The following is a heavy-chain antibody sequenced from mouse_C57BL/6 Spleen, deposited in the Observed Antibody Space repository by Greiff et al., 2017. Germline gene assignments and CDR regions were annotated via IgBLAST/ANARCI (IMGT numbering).Heavy chain of an antibody. Sequence: QVQLQQPGAELVRPGSSVKLSCKASGYTFTSYWMHWVKQRPIQGLEWIGNIDPSDSETHYNQKFKDKATLTVDKSSSTAYMQLSSLTSEDSAVYYGARSGNYYGSSYNFGCGGQGTTLTVSS. J-gene: IGHJ2*01. CDR3: ARSGNYYGSSYNFGC. CDR2: IDPSDSET. CDR1: GYTFTSYW. V-gene: IGHV1-52*01. D-gene: IGHD1-1*01.